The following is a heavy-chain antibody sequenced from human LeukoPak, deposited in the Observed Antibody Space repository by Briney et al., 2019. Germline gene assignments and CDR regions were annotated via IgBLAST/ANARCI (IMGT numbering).Heavy chain of an antibody. J-gene: IGHJ3*02. Sequence: GGSLRPSCAASGFTFSNYSMSWVRQAPGKGLEWVSSISSSSSDIFYADSVMGRFTISRDNAKNSLYLQMHSLRAEDTAVYYCARVPDIVVVIYDAFDIWGQGTMVTVSS. CDR3: ARVPDIVVVIYDAFDI. CDR1: GFTFSNYS. V-gene: IGHV3-21*01. D-gene: IGHD3-22*01. CDR2: ISSSSSDI.